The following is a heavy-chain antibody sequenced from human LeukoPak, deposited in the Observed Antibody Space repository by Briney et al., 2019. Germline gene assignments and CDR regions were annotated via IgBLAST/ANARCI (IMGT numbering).Heavy chain of an antibody. V-gene: IGHV4-59*01. Sequence: SETLSLTCTVSGGSISSYYWSWIRQPPGKGLEWIGDIYYSGSTNYNPSLKSRVTISVDTSKNQFSLKLSSVTAADTAVYYCARAKGGWSFDYWGQGTLVTVSS. D-gene: IGHD6-19*01. CDR2: IYYSGST. J-gene: IGHJ4*02. CDR1: GGSISSYY. CDR3: ARAKGGWSFDY.